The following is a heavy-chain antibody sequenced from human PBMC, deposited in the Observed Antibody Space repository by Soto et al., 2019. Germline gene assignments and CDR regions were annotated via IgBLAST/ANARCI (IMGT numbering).Heavy chain of an antibody. CDR3: AKEGSVASAFDS. CDR1: GYAFTAYA. CDR2: INGGDGNT. V-gene: IGHV1-3*01. J-gene: IGHJ4*02. Sequence: QVHLVQSGAEVKKPGASVKVSCLASGYAFTAYAIHWVRQAPGQRLEWMGWINGGDGNTKYSQKFQDRRTITRDTSAITAYMELTSLRSEDTAVYSCAKEGSVASAFDSWGQGTLVTVSS. D-gene: IGHD6-19*01.